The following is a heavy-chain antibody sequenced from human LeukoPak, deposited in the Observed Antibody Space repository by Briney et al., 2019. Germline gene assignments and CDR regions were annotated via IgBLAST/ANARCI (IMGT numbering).Heavy chain of an antibody. D-gene: IGHD5-18*01. Sequence: SVKVSCKASGGTFSSYAISWVRQAPGQGLEWMGRIIPILCIANYAQKFEGRVTITADKSTSTAYMELRSLRSEDTAVYYCARTVDTAMVGDYFDYWGQATLVTVSS. CDR3: ARTVDTAMVGDYFDY. J-gene: IGHJ4*02. CDR1: GGTFSSYA. CDR2: IIPILCIA. V-gene: IGHV1-69*04.